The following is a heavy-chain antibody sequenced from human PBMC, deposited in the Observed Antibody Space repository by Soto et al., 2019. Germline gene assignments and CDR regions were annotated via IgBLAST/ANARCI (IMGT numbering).Heavy chain of an antibody. D-gene: IGHD3-22*01. CDR1: GYTFTNFG. J-gene: IGHJ6*02. Sequence: ASVKVCCKASGYTFTNFGISWVRQAPGQGLEWMGWISAYNGNTNYAQNFQGRVTMTTDTSTSTAYMELRSLRAEDTALYYCAKDIHYDSSGYYEGSYGMDVWGQGTTVTVSS. CDR3: AKDIHYDSSGYYEGSYGMDV. V-gene: IGHV1-18*01. CDR2: ISAYNGNT.